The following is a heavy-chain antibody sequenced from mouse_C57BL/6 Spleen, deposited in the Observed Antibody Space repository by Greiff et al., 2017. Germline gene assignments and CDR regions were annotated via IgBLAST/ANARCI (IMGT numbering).Heavy chain of an antibody. CDR1: GYSFTGYY. Sequence: VQLQQSGPELVKPGASVKISCKASGYSFTGYYMHWVKQSPEKSLEWIGKINPSTGGTTYNQKFKAKATLTVDKSSSTAYMQLKSLTSEDAAVYYGARKNYGSSYGGYFEVWGTGTTVTVAS. D-gene: IGHD1-1*01. J-gene: IGHJ1*03. CDR3: ARKNYGSSYGGYFEV. CDR2: INPSTGGT. V-gene: IGHV1-42*01.